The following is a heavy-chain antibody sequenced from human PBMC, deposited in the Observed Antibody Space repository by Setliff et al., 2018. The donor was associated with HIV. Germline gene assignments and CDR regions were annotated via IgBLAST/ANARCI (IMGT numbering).Heavy chain of an antibody. CDR3: VRIGDTSGYYFYIFDL. Sequence: GESLKISCEASGYTFTNYWIGWVRQMPGKGLEWMGIIYPGDSDIIYSPSFQGQVTISADKSITTAYLQWSSLKASDTAIYYCVRIGDTSGYYFYIFDLWGQGTMVTVSS. D-gene: IGHD3-22*01. CDR2: IYPGDSDI. J-gene: IGHJ3*01. V-gene: IGHV5-51*01. CDR1: GYTFTNYW.